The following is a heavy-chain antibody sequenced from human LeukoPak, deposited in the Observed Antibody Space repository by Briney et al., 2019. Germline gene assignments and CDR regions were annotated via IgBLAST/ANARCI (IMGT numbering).Heavy chain of an antibody. V-gene: IGHV3-23*01. CDR3: AKPPRGEVLRFLEWTD. D-gene: IGHD3-3*01. CDR1: GFTFSSYA. Sequence: VGSLRLSCAASGFTFSSYAMSWVRQAPGKGLEWVSAISGSGGSTYYADSVKGRFTISRDNSKNTLYLQMNSLRAEDTAVYYCAKPPRGEVLRFLEWTDWAQGTLVTVS. CDR2: ISGSGGST. J-gene: IGHJ4*02.